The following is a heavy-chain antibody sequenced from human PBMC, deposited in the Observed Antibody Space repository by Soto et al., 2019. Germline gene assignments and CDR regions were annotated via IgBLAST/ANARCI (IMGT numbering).Heavy chain of an antibody. CDR3: GPLGNFGVVMGH. J-gene: IGHJ4*02. CDR1: GFTFTTYW. CDR2: ISRDGIGT. V-gene: IGHV3-74*03. Sequence: GGSLRLSCAASGFTFTTYWMHWVRQAPGKGLVWVSRISRDGIGTTYAESVKGRFTISRDSTKNTLYLQMNSLRVEDTAVYYCGPLGNFGVVMGHWGQGTLVTVSS. D-gene: IGHD3-3*01.